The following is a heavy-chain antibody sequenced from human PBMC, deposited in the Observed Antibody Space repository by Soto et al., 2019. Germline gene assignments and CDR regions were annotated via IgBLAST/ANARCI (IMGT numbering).Heavy chain of an antibody. CDR1: GYTFTSYG. Sequence: ASVKVSCKASGYTFTSYGIAWVRQAPGQGLEWMGWISAYDGETNYARQLRGRVTMTTETSTNTAYMELSSLRSEDTAVYYCASLTYYYDSSGYYTPRAYYYGMDVWGHGTTVTVSS. CDR3: ASLTYYYDSSGYYTPRAYYYGMDV. CDR2: ISAYDGET. J-gene: IGHJ6*02. V-gene: IGHV1-18*04. D-gene: IGHD3-22*01.